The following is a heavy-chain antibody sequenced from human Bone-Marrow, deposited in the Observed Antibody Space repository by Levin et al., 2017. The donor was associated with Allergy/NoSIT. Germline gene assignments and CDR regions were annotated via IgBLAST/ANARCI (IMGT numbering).Heavy chain of an antibody. CDR3: ARDDVSSSWQKGSFDY. CDR2: ISSSSSYI. D-gene: IGHD6-13*01. CDR1: GFTFSSYS. V-gene: IGHV3-21*01. J-gene: IGHJ4*02. Sequence: GESLKISCAASGFTFSSYSMNWVRQAPGKGLEWVSSISSSSSYIYYADSVKGRFTISRDNANNSLYLQMNSLRAEDTAVYYCARDDVSSSWQKGSFDYWGQGTLVTVSS.